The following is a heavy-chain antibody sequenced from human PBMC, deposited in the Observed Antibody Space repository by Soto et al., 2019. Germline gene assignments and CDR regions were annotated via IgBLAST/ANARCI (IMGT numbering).Heavy chain of an antibody. CDR3: ATGVTGYGRGWADKPLDS. CDR1: GYTFTGYY. J-gene: IGHJ5*01. V-gene: IGHV1-2*02. D-gene: IGHD6-19*01. CDR2: INPKSGGT. Sequence: ASVKVSCKAAGYTFTGYYMHWVRQAPGQGLEWMGWINPKSGGTNYAQKFQGRVTMTRDTFFFLMDTLKRDDTAVYHCATGVTGYGRGWADKPLDSWGRGTLVTVSS.